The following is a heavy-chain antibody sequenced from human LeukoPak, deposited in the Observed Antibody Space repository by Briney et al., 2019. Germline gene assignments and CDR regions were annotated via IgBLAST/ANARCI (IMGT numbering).Heavy chain of an antibody. CDR1: GFTFSDYW. CDR2: IKQDGSEI. V-gene: IGHV3-7*01. J-gene: IGHJ1*01. CDR3: AREKYVTGEFFQH. Sequence: GGSLRLSCAASGFTFSDYWMSWVRQAPGKGLEWAANIKQDGSEISYVHSVKGRFTISRDNARNSLYLQMNSLRDEDTAVYSCAREKYVTGEFFQHWGQGTLVTVSS. D-gene: IGHD3-16*01.